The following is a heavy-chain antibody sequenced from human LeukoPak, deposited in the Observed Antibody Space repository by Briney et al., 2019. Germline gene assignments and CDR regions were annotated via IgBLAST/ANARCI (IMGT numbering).Heavy chain of an antibody. CDR3: ARDGGRDGYYNPPHY. J-gene: IGHJ4*02. V-gene: IGHV4-59*01. D-gene: IGHD5-24*01. CDR2: IYYSGST. Sequence: PETLSLTCTVSGGSISSYYWSWIRQPPGKGLEWIGYIYYSGSTNYNPSLKSRVTISVDTSKNQFSLKLSSVTAADTAVYYCARDGGRDGYYNPPHYWGQGTLVTVSS. CDR1: GGSISSYY.